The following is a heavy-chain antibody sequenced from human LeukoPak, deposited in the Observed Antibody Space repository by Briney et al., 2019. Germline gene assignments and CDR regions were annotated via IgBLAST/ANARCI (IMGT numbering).Heavy chain of an antibody. J-gene: IGHJ4*02. CDR3: AKDGGYGDYDY. CDR2: ISYDGSNK. V-gene: IGHV3-30*18. Sequence: GGSLRLSCAASGFTFTNAWMTWFRQAPGKGLEWVEVISYDGSNKYYADSVKGRFTISRDNSKNTLYLQMNSLRAEDTAVYYCAKDGGYGDYDYWGQGTLVTVSS. D-gene: IGHD4-17*01. CDR1: GFTFTNAW.